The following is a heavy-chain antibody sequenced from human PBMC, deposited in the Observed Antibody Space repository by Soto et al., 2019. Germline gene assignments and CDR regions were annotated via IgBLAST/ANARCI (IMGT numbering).Heavy chain of an antibody. D-gene: IGHD3-22*01. V-gene: IGHV3-23*01. CDR3: ANFSPHTKMADAFDI. CDR1: GFTFSRYA. CDR2: ISGSGGST. J-gene: IGHJ3*02. Sequence: GGSLRLSCAASGFTFSRYAMSWVRQAPGKGLEWVSAISGSGGSTYYADSVKGRFTISRDNSKNTLYLQMNSLRAEDTAVYYCANFSPHTKMADAFDIWGQGTMVTVSS.